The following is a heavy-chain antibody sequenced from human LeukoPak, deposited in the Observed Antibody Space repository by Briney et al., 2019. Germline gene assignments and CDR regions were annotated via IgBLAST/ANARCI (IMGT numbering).Heavy chain of an antibody. D-gene: IGHD2-8*02. CDR2: ISSGSYYF. V-gene: IGHV3-21*01. Sequence: PGGSLRLSCTVSGFTVSSNSWSWVRQAPGKGLEWVSSISSGSYYFYYADSVKGRFTISRDNAKNSLYLQMNSLRAEDTAVYYCARAPGGGEDYGDSWGQGTLVTVSS. CDR3: ARAPGGGEDYGDS. CDR1: GFTVSSNS. J-gene: IGHJ4*02.